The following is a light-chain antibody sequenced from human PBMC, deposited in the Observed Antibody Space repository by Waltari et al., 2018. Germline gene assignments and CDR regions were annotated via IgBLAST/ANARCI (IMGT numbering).Light chain of an antibody. Sequence: DIQMTQSPSSLSASIGDSVTITCQASQHISNYLNWYQQKPGKAPKVLIYDASNLETGVPSRFSGSGFGTEVTFTISSLQPEDIGTYYCQQFDGLPPLTFGGGTKVEIK. CDR1: QHISNY. CDR2: DAS. CDR3: QQFDGLPPLT. V-gene: IGKV1-33*01. J-gene: IGKJ4*01.